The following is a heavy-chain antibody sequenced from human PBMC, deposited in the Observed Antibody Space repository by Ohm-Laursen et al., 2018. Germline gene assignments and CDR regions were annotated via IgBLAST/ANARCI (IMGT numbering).Heavy chain of an antibody. V-gene: IGHV4-34*01. Sequence: TLSLTCTVYGGSFSGYYWNWIRQPPGKGLEWIGEINHSRSTKYNSSLKRRVTFSVDTSKNQFSLKLSSVTAADTAVYYCARLSSLDSSRDYWGQGTLVTVSS. CDR3: ARLSSLDSSRDY. J-gene: IGHJ4*02. CDR1: GGSFSGYY. D-gene: IGHD6-19*01. CDR2: INHSRST.